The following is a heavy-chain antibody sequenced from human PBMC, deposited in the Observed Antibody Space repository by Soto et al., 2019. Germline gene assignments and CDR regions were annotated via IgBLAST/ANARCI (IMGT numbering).Heavy chain of an antibody. CDR3: ARDIRGYSRAFDY. Sequence: VQLQESGPGLVKPSETLSLTSTVSGDSVSSDNYYWTWIRQPPGKGLEWIGYIYSSGSTNYNPSLKSRVAISLDTSSNQFSLKLTSVTAADTAVYYCARDIRGYSRAFDYWGQGTLVTVSS. J-gene: IGHJ4*02. CDR1: GDSVSSDNYY. D-gene: IGHD5-18*01. CDR2: IYSSGST. V-gene: IGHV4-61*01.